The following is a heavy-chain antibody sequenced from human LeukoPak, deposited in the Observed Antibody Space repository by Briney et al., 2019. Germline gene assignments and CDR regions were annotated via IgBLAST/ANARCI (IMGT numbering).Heavy chain of an antibody. CDR2: ISYDGSNK. Sequence: GRSLRLPCAASGFTFSSYAMHWVRQAPGKGLEWVAVISYDGSNKYYADSVKGRFTISRDNSKNTLYLQMNSLRAEDTAVYYCARAVGVQLWLNYFDYWGQGTLVTVSS. D-gene: IGHD5-18*01. J-gene: IGHJ4*02. V-gene: IGHV3-30-3*01. CDR1: GFTFSSYA. CDR3: ARAVGVQLWLNYFDY.